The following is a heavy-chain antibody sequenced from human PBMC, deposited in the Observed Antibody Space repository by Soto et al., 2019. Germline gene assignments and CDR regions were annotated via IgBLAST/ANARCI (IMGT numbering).Heavy chain of an antibody. D-gene: IGHD1-26*01. CDR2: INAGNGDT. V-gene: IGHV1-3*03. J-gene: IGHJ5*02. CDR1: GYTFSRNV. CDR3: AIRDSRWERHWFDP. Sequence: ASVKVSCKTSGYTFSRNVIHWVRQVPGQRLEWMGWINAGNGDTKYSQEFQDRVTITRDTAASTAYMGLSSLRSEDTAVYYCAIRDSRWERHWFDPWGQGTLVTVSS.